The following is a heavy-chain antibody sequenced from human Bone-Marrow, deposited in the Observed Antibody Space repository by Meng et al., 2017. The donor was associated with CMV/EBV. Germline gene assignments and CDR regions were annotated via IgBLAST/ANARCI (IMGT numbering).Heavy chain of an antibody. J-gene: IGHJ6*02. D-gene: IGHD3-3*01. V-gene: IGHV1-69*02. CDR3: AIFGMTPGDYYYGMDV. CDR2: SIPILGIA. Sequence: GTFSSYTINWVRQAPGQGLEWMGRSIPILGIANYARKFQGTVTMTADNSTTTVYMELTSLRSEDTAVYYCAIFGMTPGDYYYGMDVWGQGTTVTVSS. CDR1: GTFSSYT.